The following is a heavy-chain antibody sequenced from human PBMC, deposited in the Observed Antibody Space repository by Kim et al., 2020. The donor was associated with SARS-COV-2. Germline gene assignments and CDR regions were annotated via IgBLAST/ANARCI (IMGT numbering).Heavy chain of an antibody. Sequence: GGSLRLSCAASGFTFSSYAMHWVRQAPGKGLEWVAVISYDGSNKYYADSVKGRFTISRDNSKNTLYLQMNSLRAEDTVVYYCARDKPVAGTNVMDYWGQGTLVTVSS. CDR1: GFTFSSYA. J-gene: IGHJ4*02. CDR2: ISYDGSNK. CDR3: ARDKPVAGTNVMDY. D-gene: IGHD6-19*01. V-gene: IGHV3-30*04.